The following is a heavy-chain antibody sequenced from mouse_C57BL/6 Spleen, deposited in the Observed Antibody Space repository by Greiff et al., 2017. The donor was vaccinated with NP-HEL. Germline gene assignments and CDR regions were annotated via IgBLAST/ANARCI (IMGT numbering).Heavy chain of an antibody. V-gene: IGHV1-82*01. CDR1: GYAFSSSW. D-gene: IGHD1-1*01. CDR2: IYPGDGDT. CDR3: ARSPYYYGSSHYAMDY. Sequence: VKLQESGPELVKPGASVKISCKASGYAFSSSWMNWVKQRPGKGLEWIGRIYPGDGDTNYNGKFKGKATLTADKSSSTAYMQLSSLTSEDSAVYFCARSPYYYGSSHYAMDYWGQGTSVTVSS. J-gene: IGHJ4*01.